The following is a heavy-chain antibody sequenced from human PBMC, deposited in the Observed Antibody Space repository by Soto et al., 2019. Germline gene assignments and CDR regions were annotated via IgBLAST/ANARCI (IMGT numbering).Heavy chain of an antibody. CDR2: IIPIFGTA. J-gene: IGHJ6*02. CDR3: AGALEWSEGDYYGMDV. CDR1: VCTLSGYA. Sequence: SVNVSCKSSVCTLSGYAISSVRQAPGQGLEWMGGIIPIFGTANYAQKFQGRVTITADESTSTAYMEMSSLRSEDTAVYYCAGALEWSEGDYYGMDVWGQGTTVNVS. V-gene: IGHV1-69*13. D-gene: IGHD3-3*01.